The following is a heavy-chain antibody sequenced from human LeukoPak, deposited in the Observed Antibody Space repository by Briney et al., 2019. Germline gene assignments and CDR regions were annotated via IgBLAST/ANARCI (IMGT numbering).Heavy chain of an antibody. J-gene: IGHJ4*02. V-gene: IGHV3-53*01. CDR3: ARTKYGDYPFDY. CDR2: IYSGGST. CDR1: GFTVSSNY. D-gene: IGHD4-17*01. Sequence: GGSLRLSCATSGFTVSSNYMSWVRQAPGKGLEWVSVIYSGGSTDYADAVKGRFTISRDNSKNTLYLQMNSQRAEDTAVYYCARTKYGDYPFDYWGQGTLVTVPS.